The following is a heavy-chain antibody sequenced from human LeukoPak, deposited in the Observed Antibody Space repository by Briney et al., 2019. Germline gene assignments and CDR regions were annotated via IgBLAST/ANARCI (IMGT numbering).Heavy chain of an antibody. CDR3: ARGDSSGYYYLFDY. J-gene: IGHJ4*02. V-gene: IGHV3-7*01. CDR1: GFAFSAYW. Sequence: GGSLRLSCAASGFAFSAYWMHWVRQAPGKGLEWVANIKQDGSEKYYVDSVKGRFTISRDNAKNSLYLQMNSLRAEDTAVYYCARGDSSGYYYLFDYWGQGTLVTVSS. D-gene: IGHD3-22*01. CDR2: IKQDGSEK.